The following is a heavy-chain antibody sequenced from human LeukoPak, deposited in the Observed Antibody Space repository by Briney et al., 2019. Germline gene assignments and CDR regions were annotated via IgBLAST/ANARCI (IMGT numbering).Heavy chain of an antibody. CDR1: GFTVSSNY. CDR2: IYKNAIT. J-gene: IGHJ6*03. V-gene: IGHV3-53*01. D-gene: IGHD3-10*01. Sequence: PGGSLRLSCAASGFTVSSNYMTWVRQAPGKGLEWVSVIYKNAITYHADTVKGRFTISRDNAKNMLYLQMNSLRADDTAVYYCARSLRVRGVPDYMDVWGKGTTVITSS. CDR3: ARSLRVRGVPDYMDV.